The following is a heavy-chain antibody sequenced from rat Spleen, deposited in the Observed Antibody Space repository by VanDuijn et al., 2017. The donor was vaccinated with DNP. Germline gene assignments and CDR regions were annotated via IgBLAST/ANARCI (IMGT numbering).Heavy chain of an antibody. CDR1: GFTFSGYN. CDR2: ISASGGST. J-gene: IGHJ2*01. CDR3: ARGGRSYFDY. Sequence: EVQLVESGGGLVQPGRSLKLSCAASGFTFSGYNMAWVRQAPKKGLEWVASISASGGSTSYRDSVKGRFTISRDNAKNTLYLQMNSLRSEDTATYYCARGGRSYFDYWGQGVMVTVSS. D-gene: IGHD1-11*01. V-gene: IGHV5S23*01.